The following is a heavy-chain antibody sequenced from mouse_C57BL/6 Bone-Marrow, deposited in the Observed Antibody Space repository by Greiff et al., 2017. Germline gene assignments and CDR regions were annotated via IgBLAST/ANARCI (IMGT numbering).Heavy chain of an antibody. D-gene: IGHD2-4*01. CDR1: GFTFSDYY. Sequence: DVKLVESEGGLVQPGSSMKLSCTASGFTFSDYYMAWVRQVPEKGLEWVANINYDGSSTYYLDSLKSRFIISRDNAKNILYLQMSSLKSEDTATYYCARDDGGLGYWGQGTTLTVSS. V-gene: IGHV5-16*01. CDR3: ARDDGGLGY. J-gene: IGHJ2*01. CDR2: INYDGSST.